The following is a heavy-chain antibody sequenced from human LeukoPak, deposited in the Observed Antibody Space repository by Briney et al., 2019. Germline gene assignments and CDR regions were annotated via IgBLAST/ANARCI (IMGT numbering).Heavy chain of an antibody. Sequence: PGGSLRLSYAPSGFTLNNFGMTWVRQAPGKGLEWGSVISGSGKSTDYADSVRGRFTISRDNSRVMVYLQMNSLRVDDTATYYGVILVEIWGKETTVIVSS. CDR1: GFTLNNFG. J-gene: IGHJ6*04. D-gene: IGHD2/OR15-2a*01. CDR3: VILVEI. CDR2: ISGSGKST. V-gene: IGHV3-23*01.